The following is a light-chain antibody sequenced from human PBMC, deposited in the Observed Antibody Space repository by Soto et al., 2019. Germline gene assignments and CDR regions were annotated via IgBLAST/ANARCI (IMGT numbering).Light chain of an antibody. V-gene: IGLV1-40*01. CDR1: SSNIGAGYD. CDR2: GNS. J-gene: IGLJ1*01. Sequence: QSVLAQPPSVSGAPWQRVTISCTGSSSNIGAGYDVHWYQQLPGTAPKLLIYGNSNRHSGVPDRFSGSKSGTSASLAITGLQAEDEADYYCQSYDSSLSGYVFGTGTKVSVL. CDR3: QSYDSSLSGYV.